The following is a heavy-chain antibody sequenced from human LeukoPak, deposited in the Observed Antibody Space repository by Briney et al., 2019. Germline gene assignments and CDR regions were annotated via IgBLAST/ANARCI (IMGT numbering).Heavy chain of an antibody. CDR2: IYPGDSDT. CDR1: GYSFTSYW. J-gene: IGHJ5*02. Sequence: GESLKISFKGSGYSFTSYWIGWVRQMPGKGLGWMGIIYPGDSDTRCSPSFQGQVTISADKSISTAYLQWSSLKASDTAMYYCARIRGRSYYYESSYNWFDPWGQGTLVTVSS. D-gene: IGHD3-22*01. CDR3: ARIRGRSYYYESSYNWFDP. V-gene: IGHV5-51*01.